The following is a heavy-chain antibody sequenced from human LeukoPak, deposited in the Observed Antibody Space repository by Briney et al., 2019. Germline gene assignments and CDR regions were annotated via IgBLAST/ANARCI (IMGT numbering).Heavy chain of an antibody. J-gene: IGHJ4*02. Sequence: PGWSLRLSCAASGFTFSDYYMSWIRQAPGKGLEWVSYISSSGSTIYYADSVKGRFTISRDNAKNSLYLQMNSLRAEDTAVYYCARGGEDIVLMVYAIPLTPFDYWGQGTLVTVSS. CDR1: GFTFSDYY. D-gene: IGHD2-8*01. CDR2: ISSSGSTI. V-gene: IGHV3-11*01. CDR3: ARGGEDIVLMVYAIPLTPFDY.